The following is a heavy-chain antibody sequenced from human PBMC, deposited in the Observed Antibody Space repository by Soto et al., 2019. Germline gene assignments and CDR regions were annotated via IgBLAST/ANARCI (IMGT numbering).Heavy chain of an antibody. CDR2: IRNKANSHTT. D-gene: IGHD4-17*01. J-gene: IGHJ4*02. CDR1: GFTFTDYY. V-gene: IGHV3-72*01. CDR3: ASSWGDYRCFNY. Sequence: PGGSLRLSCAVSGFTFTDYYMDWVRQAPGKGLEWVGRIRNKANSHTTEYAASVMGRFTVSRDDSKSSLYLQMDSLKTEDTAVYYCASSWGDYRCFNYWGQGTLVTVSS.